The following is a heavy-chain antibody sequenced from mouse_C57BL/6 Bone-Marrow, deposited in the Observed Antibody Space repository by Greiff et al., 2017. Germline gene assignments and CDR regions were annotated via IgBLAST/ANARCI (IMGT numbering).Heavy chain of an antibody. V-gene: IGHV7-3*01. CDR1: GFTFTDYY. Sequence: EVKLMESGGGLVQPGGSLSLSCAASGFTFTDYYMSWVRQPPGKALEWLGFIRNKANGYTTEYSASVKGRFTISRDNSQSILYLQMNALRAEDSATYYCARLRPSNFYFDYWGQGTTLTVSS. CDR2: IRNKANGYTT. J-gene: IGHJ2*01. D-gene: IGHD4-1*01. CDR3: ARLRPSNFYFDY.